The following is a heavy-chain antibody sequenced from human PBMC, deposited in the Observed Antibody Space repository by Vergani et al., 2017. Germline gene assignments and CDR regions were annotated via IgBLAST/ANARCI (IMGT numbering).Heavy chain of an antibody. Sequence: EVQLVESGGGLVKPGGSLRLSCAASGFTFSSYSMNWVRQAPGKGLEWVSSISSSSSYIYYADSVKGRFTISRDNAKNSLYLQMNSLRAEDTVVYYCASSERAWELRRTPYGYFDLWGRGTLVTVSS. V-gene: IGHV3-21*01. CDR2: ISSSSSYI. J-gene: IGHJ2*01. CDR3: ASSERAWELRRTPYGYFDL. D-gene: IGHD1-26*01. CDR1: GFTFSSYS.